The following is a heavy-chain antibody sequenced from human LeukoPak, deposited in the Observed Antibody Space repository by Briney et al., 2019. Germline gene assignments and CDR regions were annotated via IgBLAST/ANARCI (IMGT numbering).Heavy chain of an antibody. CDR2: IYYSGST. V-gene: IGHV4-39*07. J-gene: IGHJ5*02. D-gene: IGHD5-18*01. CDR1: GGSISSSSYY. Sequence: SETLSLTCTVSGGSISSSSYYWGWIRQPPGRGLERIGSIYYSGSTYCNPSLKSRVTISVDTSKNQFSLKLSSVTAADTAVYYCASGYSYGWFDPWGQGTLVTVSS. CDR3: ASGYSYGWFDP.